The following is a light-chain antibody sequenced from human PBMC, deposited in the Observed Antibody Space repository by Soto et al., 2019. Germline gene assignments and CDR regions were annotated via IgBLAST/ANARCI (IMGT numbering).Light chain of an antibody. J-gene: IGKJ4*01. CDR1: QSVANNY. CDR3: EQYGSTPLT. Sequence: EIVLTQSPGTLSLSPGERATLSCRASQSVANNYLAWYQQKPGQAPRFLMYDASSRATGIPDRFGGSGSGTDLTLTISRMEPEDFEVYYCEQYGSTPLTFGGGTKVEIK. CDR2: DAS. V-gene: IGKV3-20*01.